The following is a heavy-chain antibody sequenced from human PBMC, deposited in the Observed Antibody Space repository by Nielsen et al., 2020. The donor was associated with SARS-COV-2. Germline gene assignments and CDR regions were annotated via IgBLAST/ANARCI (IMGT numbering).Heavy chain of an antibody. D-gene: IGHD2-2*01. CDR3: VYQLPTGLLDY. CDR2: MNTKSGDA. V-gene: IGHV1-8*01. CDR1: GYTFINYD. J-gene: IGHJ4*02. Sequence: ASVKVSCKTSGYTFINYDINWVRQSPGQGLEWMGWMNTKSGDAGYAQKLQGRVTMTTDTSTSTAYMELRSLRSDDTAVYYCVYQLPTGLLDYWGQGTLVTVSS.